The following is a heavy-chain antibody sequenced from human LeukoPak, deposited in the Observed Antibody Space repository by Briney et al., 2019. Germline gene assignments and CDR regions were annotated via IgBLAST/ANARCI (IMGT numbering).Heavy chain of an antibody. D-gene: IGHD3-10*01. V-gene: IGHV3-30*02. J-gene: IGHJ4*02. CDR1: GFTFSSYG. Sequence: GGSLRPSCAASGFTFSSYGMHWVRQAPGKGLERVAFIRYDGSNKFYADSVKGRFTISRDNSKNTLYLQMNSLRVEDTAVYYCAKDLYGSGSYQIRLFDYWGQGTLVTVSS. CDR3: AKDLYGSGSYQIRLFDY. CDR2: IRYDGSNK.